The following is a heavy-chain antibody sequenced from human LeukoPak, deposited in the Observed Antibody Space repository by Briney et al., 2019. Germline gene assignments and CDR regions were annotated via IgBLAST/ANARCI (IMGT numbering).Heavy chain of an antibody. CDR1: NGPINTYQ. D-gene: IGHD3-22*01. J-gene: IGHJ4*02. CDR3: ARGLYDSRDFDY. V-gene: IGHV4-4*07. CDR2: IYTSGST. Sequence: SETLSLTCTVSNGPINTYQWSWIRQPAGKGLEWIGRIYTSGSTNYNPSLKSRVTMSVDTSKNQFSLKLSSVTAADTAVYYCARGLYDSRDFDYWGQGTLVTVSS.